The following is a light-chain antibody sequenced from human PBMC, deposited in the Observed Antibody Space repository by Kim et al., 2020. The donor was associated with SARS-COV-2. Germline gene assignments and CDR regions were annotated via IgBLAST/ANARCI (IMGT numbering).Light chain of an antibody. V-gene: IGLV2-23*02. CDR2: EVS. J-gene: IGLJ7*01. Sequence: QSITISCPGTSSDVGSYNLVSWYQQHPGKAPKLMIYEVSKRPSGVSNRFSGSKSGNTASLTISGLQAEDEADYYCCSYAGSSTPAVFGGGTQLTVL. CDR1: SSDVGSYNL. CDR3: CSYAGSSTPAV.